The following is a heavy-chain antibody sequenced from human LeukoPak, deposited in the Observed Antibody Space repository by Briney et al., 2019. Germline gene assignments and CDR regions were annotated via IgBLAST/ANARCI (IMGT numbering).Heavy chain of an antibody. CDR3: AAKLYDYVWGSYRSPYYFDY. CDR2: INHSGST. V-gene: IGHV4-34*01. D-gene: IGHD3-16*02. Sequence: SETLSLTCAVYGGSFSGYYWSWIRQPPGKGLEWIGEINHSGSTNYNPSLKSRVTISVDTSKNQFSLKLSSVTAADTAVYYCAAKLYDYVWGSYRSPYYFDYWGQGTLVTVSP. J-gene: IGHJ4*02. CDR1: GGSFSGYY.